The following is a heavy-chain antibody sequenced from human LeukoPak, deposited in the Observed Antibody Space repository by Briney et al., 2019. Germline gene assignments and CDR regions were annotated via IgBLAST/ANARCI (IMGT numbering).Heavy chain of an antibody. J-gene: IGHJ4*02. V-gene: IGHV3-9*01. D-gene: IGHD6-13*01. CDR1: GFTFDDYA. CDR3: AKDESSSSWSDFDY. Sequence: GRSLRLSCAASGFTFDDYAMHWVRQAPGKGLEWVSGISWNSGSIGYADSVKGRFTISRDSAKNSMYLQMNSLRAEDTALYYCAKDESSSSWSDFDYWGQGTLVTVSS. CDR2: ISWNSGSI.